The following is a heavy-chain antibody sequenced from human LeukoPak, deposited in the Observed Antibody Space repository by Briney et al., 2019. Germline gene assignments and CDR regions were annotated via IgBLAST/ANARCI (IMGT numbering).Heavy chain of an antibody. CDR2: IYYSGST. Sequence: SGTLSLTCAVSGGSISSYYWSWIRQPPGKGLEWIGYIYYSGSTNYNPSLKSRVTISVDTSKNQFSLKLSSVTAADTAVYYCARLLVVAAAFDYWGQGTLVTVSS. CDR3: ARLLVVAAAFDY. V-gene: IGHV4-59*08. CDR1: GGSISSYY. D-gene: IGHD2-15*01. J-gene: IGHJ4*02.